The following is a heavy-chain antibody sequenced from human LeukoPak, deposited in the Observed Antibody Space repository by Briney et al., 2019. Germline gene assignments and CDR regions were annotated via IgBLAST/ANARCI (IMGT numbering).Heavy chain of an antibody. CDR2: IIPIFGTA. D-gene: IGHD5-24*01. Sequence: ASVTVSCKASGGTFTSYAISWVRQAPGQGLEWMGGIIPIFGTANYAQKFQGRVTITADESTSTAYMELSSLRSEDTAVYYCCRDGYNKGDYWGQETLVTVSS. J-gene: IGHJ4*02. CDR1: GGTFTSYA. V-gene: IGHV1-69*13. CDR3: CRDGYNKGDY.